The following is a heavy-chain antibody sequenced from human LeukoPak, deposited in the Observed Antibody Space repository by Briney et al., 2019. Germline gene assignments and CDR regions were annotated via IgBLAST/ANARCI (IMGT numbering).Heavy chain of an antibody. Sequence: ASVKVSCKASGYTSTSYGISWVRQAPGQGLEWMGWISAYNGNTNYAQKLQGRVTMTTDTSTSTAYMELRSLRSDDTAVYYCARDRYYDSSGYYYIPFDYWGQGTLVTVSS. CDR1: GYTSTSYG. J-gene: IGHJ4*02. V-gene: IGHV1-18*01. D-gene: IGHD3-22*01. CDR2: ISAYNGNT. CDR3: ARDRYYDSSGYYYIPFDY.